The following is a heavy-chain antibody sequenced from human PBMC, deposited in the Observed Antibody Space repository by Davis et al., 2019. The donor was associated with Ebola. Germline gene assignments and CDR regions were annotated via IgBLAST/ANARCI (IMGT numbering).Heavy chain of an antibody. CDR2: ISSSSSYI. D-gene: IGHD4-17*01. Sequence: PGGSLRLSCAASGFTFSSYSMNWVRQAPGKGLEWVSSISSSSSYIYYADSVKGRFTISRDNAKNSLYLQMNSLRAEDTAVYYCARDSTTTCRLDYWGQGTLVTVSS. V-gene: IGHV3-21*01. J-gene: IGHJ4*02. CDR3: ARDSTTTCRLDY. CDR1: GFTFSSYS.